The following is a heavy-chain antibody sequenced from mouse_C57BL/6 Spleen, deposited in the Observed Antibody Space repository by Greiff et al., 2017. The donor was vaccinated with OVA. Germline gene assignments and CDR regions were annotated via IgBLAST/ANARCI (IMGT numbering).Heavy chain of an antibody. V-gene: IGHV1-69*01. D-gene: IGHD2-1*01. CDR2: IDPSDSYT. CDR1: GYTFTSYW. Sequence: VQLQQPGAELVMPGASVKLSCKASGYTFTSYWMHWVKQRPGQGLEWIGEIDPSDSYTNYNQKFKGKSTLTVDKSSSTAYMQLSSLTSEDSAVYYCARPYSLYGNLDYWGQGTTLTVSS. CDR3: ARPYSLYGNLDY. J-gene: IGHJ2*01.